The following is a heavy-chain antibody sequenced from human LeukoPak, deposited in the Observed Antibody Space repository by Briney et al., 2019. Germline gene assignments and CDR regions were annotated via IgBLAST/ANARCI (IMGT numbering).Heavy chain of an antibody. CDR2: INPSGGST. Sequence: ASVKVSCKASGYTFTSYYMHWVRQAPGQGLEWMGIINPSGGSTSYAQKFQGRVTMTRDTSTGTVYMELSSLRSEDTAVYYCARDGYCSSTSCRYYYYMDVWGKGTTVTISS. V-gene: IGHV1-46*01. D-gene: IGHD2-2*03. J-gene: IGHJ6*03. CDR1: GYTFTSYY. CDR3: ARDGYCSSTSCRYYYYMDV.